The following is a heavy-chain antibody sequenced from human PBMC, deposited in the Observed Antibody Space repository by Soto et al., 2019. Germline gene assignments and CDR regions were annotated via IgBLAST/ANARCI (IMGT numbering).Heavy chain of an antibody. J-gene: IGHJ4*02. Sequence: PSETLSLTCTVSGGSISSYYWSWIRQPPGKGLEWIGYIYYSGSTNYNPSLKSRVTISVDTSKNQFSLKLSSVTAADTAVYYCARATGSGSYLHPKYYFDYWGQGTLVTVSS. CDR2: IYYSGST. CDR1: GGSISSYY. V-gene: IGHV4-59*01. CDR3: ARATGSGSYLHPKYYFDY. D-gene: IGHD1-26*01.